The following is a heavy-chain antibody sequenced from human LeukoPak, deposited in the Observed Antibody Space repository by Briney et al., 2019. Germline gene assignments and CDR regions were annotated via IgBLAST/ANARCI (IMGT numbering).Heavy chain of an antibody. D-gene: IGHD3-3*01. Sequence: PGGSLRLSCAASGFTFSSYAMHWVRQAPGKGLEWVSAISGSGGSTYYADSVKGRFTISRDNSKNTLYLQMNSLRAEDTAVYYCASLEWLFQMRVFDYWGQGTLVTVSS. CDR1: GFTFSSYA. J-gene: IGHJ4*02. V-gene: IGHV3-23*01. CDR3: ASLEWLFQMRVFDY. CDR2: ISGSGGST.